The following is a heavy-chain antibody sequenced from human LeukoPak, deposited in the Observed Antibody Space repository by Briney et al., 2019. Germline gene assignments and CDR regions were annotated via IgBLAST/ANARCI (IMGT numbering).Heavy chain of an antibody. CDR3: AKKACTSTSCHIGDY. CDR1: GFTFSSYA. D-gene: IGHD2-2*02. J-gene: IGHJ4*02. Sequence: PGGSLRLSCAASGFTFSSYAMHWVRQAPGKGLEWVAVISYDGSNKYYADSVKGRFTISRDNSKNTLYLQMNSLRAEDTAVYYCAKKACTSTSCHIGDYWGQGTLVTVSS. V-gene: IGHV3-30-3*02. CDR2: ISYDGSNK.